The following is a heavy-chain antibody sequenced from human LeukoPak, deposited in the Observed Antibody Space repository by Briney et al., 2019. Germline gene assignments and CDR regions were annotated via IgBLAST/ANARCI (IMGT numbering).Heavy chain of an antibody. CDR2: INTNTGNP. J-gene: IGHJ5*01. V-gene: IGHV7-4-1*02. D-gene: IGHD4-17*01. Sequence: ASVKVSCKASGYTFSSYAMNRVRQAPGQGLEWMGWINTNTGNPTYAQGFTGRFVFSLDTSVSTAYLQISSLQAEDTAVYYCARSNNDGDYLGVGFDCWGQGTLVTVSS. CDR3: ARSNNDGDYLGVGFDC. CDR1: GYTFSSYA.